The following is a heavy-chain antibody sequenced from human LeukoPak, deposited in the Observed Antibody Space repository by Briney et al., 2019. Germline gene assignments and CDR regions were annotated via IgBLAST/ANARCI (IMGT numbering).Heavy chain of an antibody. J-gene: IGHJ4*02. CDR2: ISSSSDYV. D-gene: IGHD2-21*02. V-gene: IGHV3-21*01. Sequence: PGGSLRLSCAASGFTFSRYSINWVRQAPGKGLEWVSSISSSSDYVYYADSVKGRFTISRDNAKNSLYLQMNSLRAEDTAVYYCAIVNPSPQGDLDGGFDCWGQGTLVTVSS. CDR1: GFTFSRYS. CDR3: AIVNPSPQGDLDGGFDC.